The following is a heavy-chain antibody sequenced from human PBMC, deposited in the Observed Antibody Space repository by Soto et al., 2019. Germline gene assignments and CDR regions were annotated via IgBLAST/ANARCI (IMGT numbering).Heavy chain of an antibody. Sequence: QVQLVQSGAEVKKPGSSVKVSCKASGGTFSSYAISWVRQAPGQGLEWIGGIIPLFGTANYAQKFQDRVTITADESTSAAYMWLSSMRSEDTAVYYCARDARVLYYYYGMDVWGQGTTVTV. CDR1: GGTFSSYA. CDR3: ARDARVLYYYYGMDV. J-gene: IGHJ6*02. V-gene: IGHV1-69*01. CDR2: IIPLFGTA.